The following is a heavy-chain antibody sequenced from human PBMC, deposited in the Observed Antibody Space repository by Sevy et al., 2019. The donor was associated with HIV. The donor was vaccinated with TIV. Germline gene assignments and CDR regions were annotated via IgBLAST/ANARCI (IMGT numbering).Heavy chain of an antibody. D-gene: IGHD3-10*01. CDR2: ISDRGTTI. J-gene: IGHJ2*01. V-gene: IGHV3-11*01. Sequence: GGSLRLSCAASGFTFNDYYMSWIRQSPGKGLEWLSYISDRGTTIYYADSVKGRFTISRDNAKSLMYLQMNSLKTEDTAIYYCAREGDLRYFDFWGRGTLVIVSS. CDR3: AREGDLRYFDF. CDR1: GFTFNDYY.